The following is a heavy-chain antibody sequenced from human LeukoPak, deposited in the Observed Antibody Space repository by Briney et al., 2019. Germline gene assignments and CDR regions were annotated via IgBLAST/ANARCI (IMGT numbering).Heavy chain of an antibody. CDR2: MNPNSGNT. D-gene: IGHD3-10*01. V-gene: IGHV1-8*02. CDR3: ARRYYYGSGSYYTELYHDY. Sequence: ASVKVSCKASGYTFTSYGISWVRQATGQGLEWMGWMNPNSGNTGYAQKFQGRVTMTRNTSISTAYMELSSLRSEDTAVYYCARRYYYGSGSYYTELYHDYWGQGTLVTVSS. J-gene: IGHJ4*02. CDR1: GYTFTSYG.